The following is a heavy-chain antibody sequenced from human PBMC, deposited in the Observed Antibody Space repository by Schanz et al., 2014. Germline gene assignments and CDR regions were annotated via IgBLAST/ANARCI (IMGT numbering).Heavy chain of an antibody. CDR3: ARGRGFYDY. Sequence: QVQLVQSGAEVKKPGASVKVSCKASGYTFTSYGINWVRQAPGQGLEWMGRIVPIAGITNYAQRFQGRVTITADKSTFTAYMDVSSLRSEDTAVHYCARGRGFYDYWGQGTLVNVSS. J-gene: IGHJ4*02. CDR2: IVPIAGIT. D-gene: IGHD3-10*01. V-gene: IGHV1-69*09. CDR1: GYTFTSYG.